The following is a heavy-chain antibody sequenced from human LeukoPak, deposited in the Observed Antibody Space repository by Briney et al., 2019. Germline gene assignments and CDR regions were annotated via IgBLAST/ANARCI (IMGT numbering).Heavy chain of an antibody. V-gene: IGHV5-51*01. CDR1: GYTFTNYW. CDR3: ARHEVGGDSSSGYEYYYYMDV. CDR2: IYPDDSDT. Sequence: GESLKISCKASGYTFTNYWIGWVRQMPGKGLEWMGIIYPDDSDTTYSPSFQGHVTISVDESISTAYLQWSSLKASDTAIYYCARHEVGGDSSSGYEYYYYMDVWGKGTAVTVSS. D-gene: IGHD3-3*01. J-gene: IGHJ6*03.